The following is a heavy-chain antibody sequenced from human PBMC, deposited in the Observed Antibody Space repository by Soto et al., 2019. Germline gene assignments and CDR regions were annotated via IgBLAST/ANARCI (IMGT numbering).Heavy chain of an antibody. J-gene: IGHJ3*02. CDR1: GFTFSNYA. CDR2: ISHDGVNR. V-gene: IGHV3-30-3*01. Sequence: QVPVVESGGGVVQPGRSLRLSCSASGFTFSNYAMHWVRQAPGKGLEWVAVISHDGVNRYYADSVKGRYTISRKNSRNMLSLEMNSLRLEDTAVYYCARGLKFSHKDALEIWGQGTTVTVSS. CDR3: ARGLKFSHKDALEI. D-gene: IGHD2-8*01.